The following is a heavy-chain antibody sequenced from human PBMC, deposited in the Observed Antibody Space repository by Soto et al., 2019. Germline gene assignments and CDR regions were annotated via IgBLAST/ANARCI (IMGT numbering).Heavy chain of an antibody. CDR2: IDPGDSST. D-gene: IGHD1-26*01. CDR1: GYSFTTYW. V-gene: IGHV5-10-1*01. Sequence: GESLKISCQGSGYSFTTYWISWVRQMPGKGLEWMGKIDPGDSSTNYSPSFRGHITISVDRSINTAHLQFSSLKAADTAVYYCARLEKWYYNYYGLDVWGQETMVTVSS. CDR3: ARLEKWYYNYYGLDV. J-gene: IGHJ6*02.